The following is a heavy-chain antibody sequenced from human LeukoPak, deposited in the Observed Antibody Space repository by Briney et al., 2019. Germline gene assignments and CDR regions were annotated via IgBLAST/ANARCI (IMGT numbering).Heavy chain of an antibody. J-gene: IGHJ6*02. CDR3: ASGDYYYYGMDV. V-gene: IGHV1-69*04. Sequence: SVKVSCKASGGTFSSYAISWVRQAPGQGLEWMGRIIPILGIANYAQRFQGRVTITADKSTSTAYMELSSLRSEDTAVYYCASGDYYYYGMDVWGQGTTVTVSS. CDR2: IIPILGIA. CDR1: GGTFSSYA.